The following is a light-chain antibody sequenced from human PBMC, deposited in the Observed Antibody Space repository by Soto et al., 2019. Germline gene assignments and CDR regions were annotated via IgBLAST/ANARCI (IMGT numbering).Light chain of an antibody. CDR2: KAS. CDR3: QQSNSYLFP. V-gene: IGKV1-5*03. CDR1: QSISSW. Sequence: VQITDSASSVPAYLRDRVTITCRASQSISSWLAWYQQKPGKAPKLLIYKASSLESGVPSRFSGSGSGTEFTLTLSSLQPDDFATYYCQQSNSYLFPSAPRTKVDI. J-gene: IGKJ3*01.